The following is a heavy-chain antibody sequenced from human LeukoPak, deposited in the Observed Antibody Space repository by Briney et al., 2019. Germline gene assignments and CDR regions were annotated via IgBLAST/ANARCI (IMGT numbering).Heavy chain of an antibody. CDR1: GFTVSSNY. CDR2: IYSGGST. CDR3: ARDKAGATAFDT. J-gene: IGHJ3*02. D-gene: IGHD1-26*01. Sequence: GGSLRLSCAASGFTVSSNYMSWVRQAPGKGLEWVSVIYSGGSTYYADSVKGRFTISRDNSKNTLYLQMNSLRAEDTAVYYCARDKAGATAFDTWGQGTMVTVSS. V-gene: IGHV3-53*01.